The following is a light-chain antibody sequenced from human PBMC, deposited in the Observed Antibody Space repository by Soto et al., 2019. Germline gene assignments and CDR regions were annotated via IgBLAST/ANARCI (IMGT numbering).Light chain of an antibody. J-gene: IGKJ3*01. CDR1: QGINTF. Sequence: IQLTQSASSLSASVGDRVTITCRANQGINTFLAWYQQKPGKAPKLLIYAASTLQSGVPSRFSGSGSGTDFTLTISSLQPEDVATYYCQQSYSTLLTFGPGTKVDIK. V-gene: IGKV1-9*01. CDR2: AAS. CDR3: QQSYSTLLT.